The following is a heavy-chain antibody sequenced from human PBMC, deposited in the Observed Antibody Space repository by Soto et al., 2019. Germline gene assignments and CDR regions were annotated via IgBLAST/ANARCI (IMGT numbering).Heavy chain of an antibody. Sequence: EASVKVSCKASGYTFTSYDINWVRQATGQGLEWMGWINPNSGGTNYAQKFQGWVTMTRDTSINTAYMELSRLRSDDTAVYYCAREEVAAASDRYYYYGMDVWGQGTTVTVSS. V-gene: IGHV1-2*04. CDR2: INPNSGGT. CDR1: GYTFTSYD. D-gene: IGHD6-13*01. CDR3: AREEVAAASDRYYYYGMDV. J-gene: IGHJ6*02.